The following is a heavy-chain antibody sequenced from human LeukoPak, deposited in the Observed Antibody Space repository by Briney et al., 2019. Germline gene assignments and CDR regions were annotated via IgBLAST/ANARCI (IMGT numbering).Heavy chain of an antibody. CDR3: ARGVATMEY. V-gene: IGHV1-18*04. CDR2: ISAYNGNT. J-gene: IGHJ4*02. D-gene: IGHD5-12*01. Sequence: GSVKVSCNASGYTVSSYGISWVRQAPGQGVGWMGWISAYNGNTNYAQKLQGRVTMTTDTSTSTAYMELRSLRSDDTAVYYCARGVATMEYWGQGTLVTVSS. CDR1: GYTVSSYG.